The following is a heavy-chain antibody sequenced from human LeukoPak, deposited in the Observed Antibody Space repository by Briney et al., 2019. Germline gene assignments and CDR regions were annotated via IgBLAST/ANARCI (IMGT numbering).Heavy chain of an antibody. J-gene: IGHJ1*01. D-gene: IGHD3-10*01. Sequence: SETLSLTCAVYVGTFSGYYWAWSRQFPGKGLEWIGEITHTGTTNYNPSLKSRVVMSIDASKNQFSLKLTSVTAADAALYFCARPFTPMVRGVMRFWGQGTLVAVSS. CDR1: VGTFSGYY. V-gene: IGHV4-34*08. CDR2: ITHTGTT. CDR3: ARPFTPMVRGVMRF.